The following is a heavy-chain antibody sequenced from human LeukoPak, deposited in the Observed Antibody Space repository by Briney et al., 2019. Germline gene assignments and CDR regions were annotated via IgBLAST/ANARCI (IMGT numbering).Heavy chain of an antibody. V-gene: IGHV3-30-3*01. CDR1: GFTFSSYA. CDR3: ARDRGGSGSYCGY. CDR2: VSYDGSNK. D-gene: IGHD3-10*01. Sequence: GGSLRLSCAASGFTFSSYAMHWVGQAPGKGLEWVAVVSYDGSNKFYADSVKGRFTISRDNSKNTLFLQMSSLSSEDTAVYYCARDRGGSGSYCGYWGQGTLVTVSS. J-gene: IGHJ4*02.